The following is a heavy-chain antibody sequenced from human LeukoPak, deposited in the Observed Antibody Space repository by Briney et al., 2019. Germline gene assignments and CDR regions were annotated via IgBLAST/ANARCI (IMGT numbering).Heavy chain of an antibody. CDR3: ARDRVAVAGYYNWFDP. CDR1: GGSISSYY. J-gene: IGHJ5*02. Sequence: SETLSLTGTVSGGSISSYYWSWIRQPAGKGLGWIGRIYTSGSTNYNPSLKSRVTMSVDTSKNQFSLKLSSVTAADTAVYYCARDRVAVAGYYNWFDPWGQGTLVTVSS. V-gene: IGHV4-4*07. CDR2: IYTSGST. D-gene: IGHD6-19*01.